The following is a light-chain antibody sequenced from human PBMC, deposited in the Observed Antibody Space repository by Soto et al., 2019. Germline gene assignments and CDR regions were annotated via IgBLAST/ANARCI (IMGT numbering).Light chain of an antibody. J-gene: IGKJ1*01. V-gene: IGKV3-20*01. CDR2: DAS. Sequence: ETMMTQSPDTLSVSLGERATLSCRASQSLRSSLLAWYQQKPGQPPRLLIYDASTRATATPERFSGSGSGTDFTLTISRLEPEDFAVYYCHQYDSIVQTFGQGTKVDI. CDR3: HQYDSIVQT. CDR1: QSLRSSL.